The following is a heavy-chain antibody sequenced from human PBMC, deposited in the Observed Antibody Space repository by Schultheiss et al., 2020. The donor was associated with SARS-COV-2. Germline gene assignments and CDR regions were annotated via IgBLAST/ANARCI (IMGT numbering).Heavy chain of an antibody. J-gene: IGHJ3*02. CDR2: IYYSGST. Sequence: SQTLSLTCAVYGGSFSGYYWSWIRQPPGKGLEWIGYIYYSGSTNYNPSLKSRVTISVDTSKNQFSLKLSSVTAADTAVYYCARGFDFWSGYGAFDIWGQGTMVTVSS. CDR1: GGSFSGYY. V-gene: IGHV4-59*01. CDR3: ARGFDFWSGYGAFDI. D-gene: IGHD3-3*01.